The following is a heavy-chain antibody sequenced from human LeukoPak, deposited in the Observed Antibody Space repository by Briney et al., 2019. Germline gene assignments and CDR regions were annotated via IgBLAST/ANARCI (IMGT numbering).Heavy chain of an antibody. CDR1: GFTFSDYD. J-gene: IGHJ3*02. CDR3: AKDRAGSGYDYRPDAFDI. CDR2: IGTAGDT. Sequence: PGGSLRLSCAASGFTFSDYDMHWVRQATGKGLEWVSAIGTAGDTYYTGSVKGRFTISRENAKNSLYLQMNSLRAGDTAVYYCAKDRAGSGYDYRPDAFDIWGQGTMVTVSS. D-gene: IGHD5-12*01. V-gene: IGHV3-13*01.